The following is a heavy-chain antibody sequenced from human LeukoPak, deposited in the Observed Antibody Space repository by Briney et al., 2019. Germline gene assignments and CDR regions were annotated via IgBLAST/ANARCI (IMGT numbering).Heavy chain of an antibody. CDR1: GYTFTSYY. D-gene: IGHD3-10*01. CDR3: ARDGSGSYDY. J-gene: IGHJ4*02. V-gene: IGHV1-46*01. Sequence: GASVKVSCKASGYTFTSYYMHWVRQAPGQGLEWMGLINPTGDSTGYAQKFQGRVTMTRNTSISTAYMELSSLRSEDTAVYYCARDGSGSYDYWGQGTLVTVSS. CDR2: INPTGDST.